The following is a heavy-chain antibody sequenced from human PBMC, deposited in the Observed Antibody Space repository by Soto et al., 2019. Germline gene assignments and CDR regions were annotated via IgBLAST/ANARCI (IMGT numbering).Heavy chain of an antibody. CDR3: AREALPGIAVAGPSGY. Sequence: QVQLVESGGGVVQPGRSLRLSCAASGFTFSRYGMHWVRQAPGKGLEWVAVIWYDGSNKYYADSVKGRFTISRDNSKNTLYLQMNSLRAEDTAVYYCAREALPGIAVAGPSGYWGQGTLVTVSS. V-gene: IGHV3-33*01. CDR1: GFTFSRYG. J-gene: IGHJ4*02. D-gene: IGHD6-19*01. CDR2: IWYDGSNK.